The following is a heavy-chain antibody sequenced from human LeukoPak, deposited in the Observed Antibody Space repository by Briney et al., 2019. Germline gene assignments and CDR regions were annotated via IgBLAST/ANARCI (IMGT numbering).Heavy chain of an antibody. D-gene: IGHD3-22*01. CDR2: IYYSGNT. CDR1: GDSINSYY. Sequence: SETLSLTCTVSGDSINSYYWSWIRQPPGKGLEWIAYIYYSGNTNYNPSLKSRVTISVDTPKNQFSLKLSSVTAADTAVYYCARAGSGYSFDIWGQGTVVTVSS. V-gene: IGHV4-59*01. J-gene: IGHJ3*02. CDR3: ARAGSGYSFDI.